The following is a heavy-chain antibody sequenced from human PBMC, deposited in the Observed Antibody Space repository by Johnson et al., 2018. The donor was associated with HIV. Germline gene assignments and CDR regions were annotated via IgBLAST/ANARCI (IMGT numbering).Heavy chain of an antibody. CDR3: TTAIVIDAFDI. CDR1: GFTFSSYG. CDR2: IKRKIEGEAT. D-gene: IGHD3-16*02. Sequence: VQLVESGGGLVQPGGSLRLSCAASGFTFSSYGIHWVRQAPGKGLEWVGRIKRKIEGEATDYAAPVKGRFTISRDDSKNTLFLQMSSLKTDDTAVYYCTTAIVIDAFDIWGQGTMVTVSS. J-gene: IGHJ3*02. V-gene: IGHV3-15*01.